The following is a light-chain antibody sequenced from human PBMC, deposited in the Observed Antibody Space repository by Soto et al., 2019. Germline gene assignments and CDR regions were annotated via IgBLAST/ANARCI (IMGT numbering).Light chain of an antibody. V-gene: IGLV2-14*01. CDR3: SSYTHSSTQV. CDR1: SSDVGAYNY. J-gene: IGLJ1*01. Sequence: QSALTQPASVSGSPGQSITISCTGTSSDVGAYNYVSWYQLHPGEAPKLIISEVRNRPSGVSSRFSGSKSVNTASLTISGLQAEDEADYYCSSYTHSSTQVFGTGIKLTVL. CDR2: EVR.